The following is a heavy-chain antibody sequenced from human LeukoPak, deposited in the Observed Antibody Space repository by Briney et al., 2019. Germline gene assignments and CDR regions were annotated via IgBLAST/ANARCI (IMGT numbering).Heavy chain of an antibody. CDR1: GYTFTGYY. J-gene: IGHJ3*02. D-gene: IGHD3-22*01. Sequence: ASVKVSCKASGYTFTGYYMHWVRQAPGQGLEWMGIINPSGGSPRYAQKFQGRVTMTEDTSTDTAYMELSSLRSEDTAVYYCAAVKTYYYDTSGYYFPLNAFDIWGQGTMVTVSS. V-gene: IGHV1-46*01. CDR3: AAVKTYYYDTSGYYFPLNAFDI. CDR2: INPSGGSP.